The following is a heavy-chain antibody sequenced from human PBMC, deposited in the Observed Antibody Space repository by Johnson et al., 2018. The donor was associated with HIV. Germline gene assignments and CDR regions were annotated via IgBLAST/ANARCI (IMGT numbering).Heavy chain of an antibody. Sequence: VQLVESGGGLVQPGRSLRLSCAASGFTFDDYAMHWVRQAPGKGLEWVSGISWKSGSIGYADSVKGRFTISRDNAKNSLYLQMNSLRAEDTALYYCAKVGGYSGYGHLEAFDIWGQGTMVTVSS. CDR1: GFTFDDYA. J-gene: IGHJ3*02. CDR2: ISWKSGSI. D-gene: IGHD5-12*01. CDR3: AKVGGYSGYGHLEAFDI. V-gene: IGHV3-9*01.